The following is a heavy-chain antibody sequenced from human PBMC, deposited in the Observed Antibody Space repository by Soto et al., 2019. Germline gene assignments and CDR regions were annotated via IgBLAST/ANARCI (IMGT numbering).Heavy chain of an antibody. Sequence: QVQLVQSGAEVKKPGSSVKVSCKASGGTFSSYAISWVRQAPGQGLEWMGGIIPIFGTANYAQKFQGRVTITADDSTSTAYMELSSVISEDTAVYYCATGPPTHRSWYHYFDYWGQGTLVTVSS. D-gene: IGHD6-13*01. CDR3: ATGPPTHRSWYHYFDY. CDR2: IIPIFGTA. J-gene: IGHJ4*02. V-gene: IGHV1-69*01. CDR1: GGTFSSYA.